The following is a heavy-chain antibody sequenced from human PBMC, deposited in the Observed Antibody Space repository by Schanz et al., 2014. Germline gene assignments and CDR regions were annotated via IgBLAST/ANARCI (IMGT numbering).Heavy chain of an antibody. Sequence: EVQLLESGGGLVQPGGSLRLSCLASGFAFSSYGMNWLRQAPGKGLEWVSAISGSGGSTYYADSVKSRFTISRDNSRSTLYLQMNRLRAEDTAVYYCARDGYSVVVISPTESFDSWGQGTMVTVS. CDR3: ARDGYSVVVISPTESFDS. D-gene: IGHD2-21*01. J-gene: IGHJ3*02. CDR1: GFAFSSYG. V-gene: IGHV3-23*01. CDR2: ISGSGGST.